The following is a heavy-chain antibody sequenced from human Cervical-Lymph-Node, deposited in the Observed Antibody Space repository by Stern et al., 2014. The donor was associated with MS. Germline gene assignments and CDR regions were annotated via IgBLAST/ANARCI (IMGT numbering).Heavy chain of an antibody. V-gene: IGHV1-69*01. CDR3: ANDNVGLVNGTACDYWFDP. Sequence: VQLEESGAGVMQPGTSVKVSCKTSGGTFSRHGFRWLRPVPGQGLEWMGAITPSIGRTDYAQTFEGRVPITTDESTNTVYTALRSLTNDDAAIYYCANDNVGLVNGTACDYWFDPWGQGTRVTVSS. CDR2: ITPSIGRT. D-gene: IGHD3-3*01. J-gene: IGHJ5*02. CDR1: GGTFSRHG.